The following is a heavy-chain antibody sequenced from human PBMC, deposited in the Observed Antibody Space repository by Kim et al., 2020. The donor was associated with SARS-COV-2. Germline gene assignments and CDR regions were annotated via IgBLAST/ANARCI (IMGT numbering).Heavy chain of an antibody. D-gene: IGHD6-19*01. CDR3: ARAVADREFWFDP. V-gene: IGHV4-59*01. Sequence: YNPSLKSRVTISVDTSKNQFSLKLSSVTAADTAVYYCARAVADREFWFDPWGQGTLVTVSS. J-gene: IGHJ5*02.